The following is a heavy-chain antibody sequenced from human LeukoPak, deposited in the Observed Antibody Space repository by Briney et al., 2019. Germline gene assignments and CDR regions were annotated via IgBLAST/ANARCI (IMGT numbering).Heavy chain of an antibody. CDR1: GFTFSSYS. J-gene: IGHJ5*02. V-gene: IGHV3-48*01. Sequence: PGGSLRLSCAASGFTFSSYSMNWVRQAPGKGLEWVSYISSSSSSIYYADSVKGRFTISRDNAKNSLYLQMNSLRAEDTAVYYCARDMTFHYGGNPWGQGTLVTVSS. D-gene: IGHD4-23*01. CDR3: ARDMTFHYGGNP. CDR2: ISSSSSSI.